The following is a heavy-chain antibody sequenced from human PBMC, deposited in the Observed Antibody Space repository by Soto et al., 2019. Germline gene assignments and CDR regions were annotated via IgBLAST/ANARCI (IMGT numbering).Heavy chain of an antibody. D-gene: IGHD1-1*01. Sequence: GGSLRLSCAASGFTFDDYTMHWVRQAPGKGLEWVSLISWDGGSTYYADSVKGRFTISRDNSKNSLYLQMNSLRTEDTALYYCAKPKGYSALSYYFDYWGQGTLVTVSS. CDR3: AKPKGYSALSYYFDY. V-gene: IGHV3-43*01. CDR1: GFTFDDYT. CDR2: ISWDGGST. J-gene: IGHJ4*02.